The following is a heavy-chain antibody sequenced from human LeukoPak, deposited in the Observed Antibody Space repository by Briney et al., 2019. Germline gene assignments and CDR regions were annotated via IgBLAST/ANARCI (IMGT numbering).Heavy chain of an antibody. D-gene: IGHD3-3*02. CDR3: ARAFLESSIFDY. CDR2: IYHSGST. CDR1: GYSISSGYY. V-gene: IGHV4-38-2*02. Sequence: SETLSLTCTASGYSISSGYYWGWIRQPPGKGLEWIGSIYHSGSTYYNPSLKSRVTISVDTSKNQFSLKLSSVTAADTAVYYCARAFLESSIFDYWGQGTLVTVSS. J-gene: IGHJ4*02.